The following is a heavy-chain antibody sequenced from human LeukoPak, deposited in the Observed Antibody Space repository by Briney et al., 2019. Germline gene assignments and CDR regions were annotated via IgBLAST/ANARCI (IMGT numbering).Heavy chain of an antibody. CDR1: GGFISSYY. CDR2: IYTSGST. D-gene: IGHD6-13*01. J-gene: IGHJ4*02. V-gene: IGHV4-4*07. Sequence: SETLSLTCSVSGGFISSYYWSWIRQPAGKGLEWIGRIYTSGSTNYNPSLKSRVTMSVDTSKNQFSLNLSSVTAADTAVYYCAGASSSWYQKIDYWGQGTLVTVSS. CDR3: AGASSSWYQKIDY.